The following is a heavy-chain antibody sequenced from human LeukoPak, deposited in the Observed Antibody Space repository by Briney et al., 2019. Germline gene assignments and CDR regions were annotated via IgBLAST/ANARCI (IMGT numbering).Heavy chain of an antibody. CDR2: IIPILGIA. Sequence: SVKVSCKASGGTFSSYAISWVRQAPGQGLEWMGRIIPILGIANYAQKFQGRVTITADKSTSTAYMELRSLRSDDTAVYYCARGGRNPRHPLEDHDAFDIWGQGTMVTVSS. V-gene: IGHV1-69*04. J-gene: IGHJ3*02. CDR3: ARGGRNPRHPLEDHDAFDI. CDR1: GGTFSSYA. D-gene: IGHD1-26*01.